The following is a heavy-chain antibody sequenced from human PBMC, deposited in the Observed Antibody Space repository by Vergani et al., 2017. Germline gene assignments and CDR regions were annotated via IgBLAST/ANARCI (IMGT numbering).Heavy chain of an antibody. V-gene: IGHV3-74*01. D-gene: IGHD3-3*01. CDR2: INSDGSST. Sequence: EVQLVESGGGFVQPGGSLRLSCAASGFTFSSYWMHWVRQAPGKGLVWVSRINSDGSSTSYADSVKGRFTISRDNAKNTLYLQMNSLRAEDTAVYYCARWGITIFGVVIAFDYWGQGTLVTVSS. J-gene: IGHJ4*02. CDR1: GFTFSSYW. CDR3: ARWGITIFGVVIAFDY.